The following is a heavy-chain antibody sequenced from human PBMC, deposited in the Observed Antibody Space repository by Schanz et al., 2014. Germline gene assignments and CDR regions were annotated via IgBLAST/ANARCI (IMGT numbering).Heavy chain of an antibody. D-gene: IGHD2-2*01. J-gene: IGHJ4*02. CDR3: ARRASCSRIGCPFDS. Sequence: VQLVESGGGVVQPGRSLRLSCAASGFAFSVYGIHWFRQPAGKGLEWVGRVRNKNNRYTTEYAASVKGRFTISRDDSKNSLYLQMNSLKTEDTAMYYCARRASCSRIGCPFDSWGQGTLVTVSS. CDR2: VRNKNNRYTT. V-gene: IGHV3-72*01. CDR1: GFAFSVYG.